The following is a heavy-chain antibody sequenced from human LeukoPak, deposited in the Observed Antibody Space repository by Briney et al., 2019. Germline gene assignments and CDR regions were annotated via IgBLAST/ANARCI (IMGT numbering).Heavy chain of an antibody. CDR2: IYYSGST. D-gene: IGHD2-2*01. V-gene: IGHV4-39*07. CDR1: GVSISSSSYY. CDR3: ARASEKYQLLSAFDI. Sequence: SETLSLTCTVSGVSISSSSYYWGWIRQPPGKGLEWIGSIYYSGSTNYNPSLKSRVTISVDTSKNQFSLKLSSVTAADTAVYYCARASEKYQLLSAFDIWGQGTMVTVSS. J-gene: IGHJ3*02.